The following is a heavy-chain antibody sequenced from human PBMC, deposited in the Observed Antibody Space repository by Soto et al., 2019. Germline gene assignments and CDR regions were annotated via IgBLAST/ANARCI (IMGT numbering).Heavy chain of an antibody. J-gene: IGHJ4*02. D-gene: IGHD5-12*01. V-gene: IGHV4-4*07. CDR3: AREGSYSDYNFPHGIQLGSFDF. CDR2: IFSSGST. CDR1: GGSINTFY. Sequence: SETLSLTCTVSGGSINTFYWSWVRQPAGKGLEWIGRIFSSGSTSFNPSLESRVAMSVDTSKNHFSLNLSSVTAADMAVYYCAREGSYSDYNFPHGIQLGSFDFWGQGALVTVSS.